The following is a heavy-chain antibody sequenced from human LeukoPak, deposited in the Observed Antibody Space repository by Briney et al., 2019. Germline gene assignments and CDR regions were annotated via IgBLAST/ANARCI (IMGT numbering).Heavy chain of an antibody. CDR1: GFTFSSHL. Sequence: PGGSLRLSCAASGFTFSSHLMHWVRQAPGKGLVWVSRISSDGTYTNYADSVRGRFTISRDNAKNTLYLQMNSLRAEDTAVYYCARESVKAFDYWGQGTLVTVSS. J-gene: IGHJ4*02. CDR3: ARESVKAFDY. V-gene: IGHV3-74*01. CDR2: ISSDGTYT.